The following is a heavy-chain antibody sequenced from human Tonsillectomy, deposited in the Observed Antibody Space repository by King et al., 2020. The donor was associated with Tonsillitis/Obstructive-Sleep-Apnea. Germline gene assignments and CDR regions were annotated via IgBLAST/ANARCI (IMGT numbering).Heavy chain of an antibody. J-gene: IGHJ5*02. CDR2: INTNTGNP. D-gene: IGHD3-10*01. Sequence: VQLVQSGSELKKPGASVKVSCKASGYTFTSFPMNWVRQAPGQGLEWMGWINTNTGNPRYAQGFTGRFVFSLDTSISTTYLQISSLQAEDTAVYYCAGGAGDSGSGAINGFDPWGQGTLVTVSS. CDR1: GYTFTSFP. CDR3: AGGAGDSGSGAINGFDP. V-gene: IGHV7-4-1*02.